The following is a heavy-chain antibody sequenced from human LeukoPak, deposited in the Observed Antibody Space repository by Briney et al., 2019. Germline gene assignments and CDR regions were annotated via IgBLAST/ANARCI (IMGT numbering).Heavy chain of an antibody. CDR3: ARDSGSYYFDY. CDR1: GFTFSSYD. CDR2: IGTAGDT. J-gene: IGHJ4*02. Sequence: GGSLRLSCAASGFTFSSYDMHWVRQATGKGLEWVSAIGTAGDTYYPGSVKGRFTISRENAKNSLYLQMNSLRAEDTAIYYCARDSGSYYFDYWGQGTLVTVAA. V-gene: IGHV3-13*01. D-gene: IGHD3-22*01.